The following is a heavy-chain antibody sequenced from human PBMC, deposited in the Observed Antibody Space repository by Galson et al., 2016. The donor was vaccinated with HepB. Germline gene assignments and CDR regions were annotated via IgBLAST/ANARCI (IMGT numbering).Heavy chain of an antibody. CDR1: GFTFNNHD. V-gene: IGHV3-30*18. CDR3: AKDLWRRGFLDH. D-gene: IGHD2-21*01. CDR2: ISYDGSNE. J-gene: IGHJ4*02. Sequence: SLRLSCAASGFTFNNHDMHWVRQAPGKGLEWVALISYDGSNEYYSDSVKGRFTISRDNSKNTMYLQMNRVRLEDTAAYYCAKDLWRRGFLDHWGQGPLVTVSS.